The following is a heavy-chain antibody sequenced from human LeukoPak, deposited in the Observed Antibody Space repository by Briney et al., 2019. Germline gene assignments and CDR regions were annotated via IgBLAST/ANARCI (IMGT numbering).Heavy chain of an antibody. D-gene: IGHD2-15*01. J-gene: IGHJ4*02. CDR2: ITSRGSTK. Sequence: PGGSLRLSCAASGFTFSSCAMSWVRQAPGKGLEWVSYITSRGSTKYYADSVKGRFTISRDNAKNSLYLQMNSLRAEDTAVYYCASESIYCSGGSCYPYYFDYWGQGTLVTVSS. CDR1: GFTFSSCA. CDR3: ASESIYCSGGSCYPYYFDY. V-gene: IGHV3-48*03.